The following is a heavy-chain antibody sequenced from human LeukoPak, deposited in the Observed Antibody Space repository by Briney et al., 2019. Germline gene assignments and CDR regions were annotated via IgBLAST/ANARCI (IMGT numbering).Heavy chain of an antibody. CDR3: AKNYESGRGVPYGMDV. J-gene: IGHJ6*02. Sequence: GGSLRLSCAASGFTFSSYWMHWVRQAPGKGLEWVSAIGSGSGGTTIYADSVKGRFTISRDNSKNTLYLQMSSLRGEDTAVYYCAKNYESGRGVPYGMDVWGQGTTVTVSS. V-gene: IGHV3-23*01. D-gene: IGHD3-10*01. CDR1: GFTFSSYW. CDR2: IGSGSGGTT.